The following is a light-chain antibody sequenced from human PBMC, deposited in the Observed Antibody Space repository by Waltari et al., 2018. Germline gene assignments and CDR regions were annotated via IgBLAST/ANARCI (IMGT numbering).Light chain of an antibody. CDR1: QSISNY. CDR3: QQRSNWLT. V-gene: IGKV3-11*01. J-gene: IGKJ4*01. CDR2: DAS. Sequence: EIVLTQSPATLSLSPGERATLSCRTSQSISNYLAWYQQQPGQAPRLLIYDASNRATGIPARFSGSGSGTDFTLTITSLEPEDVAVYYCQQRSNWLTFGGGTKVEIK.